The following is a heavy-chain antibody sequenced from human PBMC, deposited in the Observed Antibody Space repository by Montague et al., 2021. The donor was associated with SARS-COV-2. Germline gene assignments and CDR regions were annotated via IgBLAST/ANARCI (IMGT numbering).Heavy chain of an antibody. D-gene: IGHD5-24*01. V-gene: IGHV4-59*01. CDR3: AGEDRWNWFDP. CDR1: GGSISSDY. CDR2: IYYRGTT. Sequence: SETLSLTCSVSGGSISSDYWSWIRQSPGKGLEWIGYIYYRGTTNYNPSLKSRVTFSVDTSKNQFSLKLISVTAADTAVYFCAGEDRWNWFDPWGQGVLATVSS. J-gene: IGHJ5*02.